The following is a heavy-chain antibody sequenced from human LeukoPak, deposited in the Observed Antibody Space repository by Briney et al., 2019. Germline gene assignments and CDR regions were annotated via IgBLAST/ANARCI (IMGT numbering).Heavy chain of an antibody. CDR3: ARDEVAMGGSIKPFGI. J-gene: IGHJ3*02. V-gene: IGHV1-18*01. CDR2: INSKNGNT. CDR1: GYIFIKYG. Sequence: ASVKVSCKASGYIFIKYGISWVRQVPGQGLEWMGWINSKNGNTNFGQKFQGRVTMTTDTFTNTVYMELRSLTSDDTALYYCARDEVAMGGSIKPFGIWGQGTMVTVSS. D-gene: IGHD5-18*01.